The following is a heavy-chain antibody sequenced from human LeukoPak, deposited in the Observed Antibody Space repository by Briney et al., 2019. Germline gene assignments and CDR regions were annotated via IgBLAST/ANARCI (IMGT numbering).Heavy chain of an antibody. CDR1: GGSISSGSYY. CDR3: ARGGYYGSGNDFRFDP. CDR2: IYTSGST. D-gene: IGHD3-10*01. Sequence: SETLSLTCTVSGGSISSGSYYWNWIRQRQPAGKGLEWIGRIYTSGSTNYNPSLKSRVTMSVDTSKNQFSLKLSSVTAADTAVYYGARGGYYGSGNDFRFDPWGQGTLVTVSS. V-gene: IGHV4-61*02. J-gene: IGHJ5*02.